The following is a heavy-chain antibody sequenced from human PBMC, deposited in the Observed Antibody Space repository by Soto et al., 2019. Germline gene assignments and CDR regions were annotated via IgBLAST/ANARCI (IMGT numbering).Heavy chain of an antibody. CDR3: AKRLTGTKGFDN. CDR1: GFTFSGHS. CDR2: ISSSGAGT. J-gene: IGHJ4*02. V-gene: IGHV3-23*01. D-gene: IGHD1-7*01. Sequence: PGGSLRLSCAASGFTFSGHSMSWVRQAPGKGLQWVSAISSSGAGTYYADSVKGRFTISRDTSKNTLYLQMNSLRAEDTAVYYCAKRLTGTKGFDNWGQGTLVTVSS.